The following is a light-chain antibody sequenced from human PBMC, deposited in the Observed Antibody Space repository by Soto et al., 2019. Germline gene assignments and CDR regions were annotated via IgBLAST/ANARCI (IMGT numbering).Light chain of an antibody. V-gene: IGLV2-14*01. CDR3: SSLTTTDTWV. CDR1: SSDVGGSNY. CDR2: AVT. Sequence: QSALTQPASVSGSPRQSITITCTGTSSDVGGSNYVSWHQQRPGKVPKLIIYAVTNRPSGVSTRFSGSKSGNTAFLTISALQAEDDADYYCSSLTTTDTWVFGGGTKL. J-gene: IGLJ3*02.